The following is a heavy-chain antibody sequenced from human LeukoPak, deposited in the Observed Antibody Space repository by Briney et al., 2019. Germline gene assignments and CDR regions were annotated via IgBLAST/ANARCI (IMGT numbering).Heavy chain of an antibody. CDR1: GYTFTGYY. CDR2: ISRNSGGT. CDR3: ARAVPTAKYDSSGYRADY. D-gene: IGHD3-22*01. Sequence: GASVKVSCKASGYTFTGYYMHWVRQAPGQGLEWMGWISRNSGGTNYAQKFQGRVTMTRDTSISTVYMELSSLRSDDTAVYYCARAVPTAKYDSSGYRADYWGQGTLVTVSS. J-gene: IGHJ4*02. V-gene: IGHV1-2*02.